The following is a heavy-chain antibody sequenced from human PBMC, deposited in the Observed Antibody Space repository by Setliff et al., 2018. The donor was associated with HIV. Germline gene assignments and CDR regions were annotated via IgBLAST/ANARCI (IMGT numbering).Heavy chain of an antibody. Sequence: PGESLKISCKASGYDFSTSWIGWVRQMPGKGLEWMGIIYPEDSETNYSPSFQGQVTISADKSANTASLQWNSLKASDTATYYCARYHSQYYGSDTKYVINWVDPWGQGTQVTVSS. CDR1: GYDFSTSW. J-gene: IGHJ5*02. D-gene: IGHD3-10*01. CDR2: IYPEDSET. V-gene: IGHV5-51*01. CDR3: ARYHSQYYGSDTKYVINWVDP.